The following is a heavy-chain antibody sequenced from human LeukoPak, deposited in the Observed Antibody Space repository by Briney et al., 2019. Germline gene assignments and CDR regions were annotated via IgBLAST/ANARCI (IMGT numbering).Heavy chain of an antibody. D-gene: IGHD6-13*01. V-gene: IGHV3-21*01. J-gene: IGHJ6*03. CDR1: GFTFSSYG. CDR2: ISSSSSYI. CDR3: AREPKFGLAAAGRESDYYYMDV. Sequence: GGSLRLSCAASGFTFSSYGMHWVRQAPGKGLEWVSSISSSSSYIYYADSVKGRFTISRDNAKNSLYPQMNSLRAEDTAVYYCAREPKFGLAAAGRESDYYYMDVWGKGTTVTVSS.